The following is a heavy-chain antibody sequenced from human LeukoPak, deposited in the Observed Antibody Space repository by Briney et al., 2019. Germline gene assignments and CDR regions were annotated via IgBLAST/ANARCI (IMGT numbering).Heavy chain of an antibody. CDR2: ISSRGGST. Sequence: GGSLRLSCAASGFTFSSYAMSWVRQAPGKGLEWVSAISSRGGSTYYADSVKGRFTISRDNSKNTLYLQMNSLRAEDTAIYYCAKRSGYDYGYFDYWGRGTLVTVSS. J-gene: IGHJ4*02. V-gene: IGHV3-23*01. CDR1: GFTFSSYA. D-gene: IGHD5-12*01. CDR3: AKRSGYDYGYFDY.